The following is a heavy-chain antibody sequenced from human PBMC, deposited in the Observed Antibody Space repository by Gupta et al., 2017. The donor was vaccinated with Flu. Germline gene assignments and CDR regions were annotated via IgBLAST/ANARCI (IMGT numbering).Heavy chain of an antibody. CDR2: INQDETTK. CDR1: GCSVSDYW. CDR3: ARKRGWDQCDY. Sequence: CAASGCSVSDYWMGWVRQAPGKGREGVENINQDETTKNYGASLKGRFIVAKDNAKNSLYLQMDSRGAEDTAVYFCARKRGWDQCDYGGQGTLGTVSS. V-gene: IGHV3-7*01. J-gene: IGHJ4*02. D-gene: IGHD3-10*01.